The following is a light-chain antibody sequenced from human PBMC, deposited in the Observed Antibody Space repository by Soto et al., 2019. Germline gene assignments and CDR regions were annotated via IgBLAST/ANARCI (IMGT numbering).Light chain of an antibody. CDR2: GAS. Sequence: DIQMTQSPPTLSASVGDRVTITCRASQSIRHYLAWYQQMPGKAPKLLIYGASTLQSGVPSRFSGSGSGTEFTLTISSLQPDDFGTYFCQHHNSYSQTFGQGTKVEFK. CDR1: QSIRHY. J-gene: IGKJ1*01. CDR3: QHHNSYSQT. V-gene: IGKV1-5*01.